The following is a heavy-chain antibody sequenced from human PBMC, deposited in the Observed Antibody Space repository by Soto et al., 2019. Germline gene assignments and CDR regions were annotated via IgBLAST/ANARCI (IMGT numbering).Heavy chain of an antibody. CDR1: GGGNLRDYR. J-gene: IGHJ4*02. D-gene: IGHD5-12*01. CDR2: IIPKLGSA. CDR3: ARGRHGYNFGAVY. Sequence: QVQLVQSGAEVKEPGSSVKVSCKASGGGNLRDYRTTWVRRAPGQGLEWMGGIIPKLGSANYAQNFQGRVTITADKSTNTVYMELRSLRSDDTAVYYCARGRHGYNFGAVYWGQGTPVTLSS. V-gene: IGHV1-69*06.